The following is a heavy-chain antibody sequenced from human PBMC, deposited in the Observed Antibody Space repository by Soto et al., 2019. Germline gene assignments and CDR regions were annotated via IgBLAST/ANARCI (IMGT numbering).Heavy chain of an antibody. CDR3: ARGGSRSWYSEDYYYYMDV. V-gene: IGHV3-21*01. CDR1: GFTFSSYS. D-gene: IGHD6-13*01. J-gene: IGHJ6*03. Sequence: PGGSLRLSCAASGFTFSSYSMNWVRQAPGKGLEWVSSISSSSSYIYYADSVKGRFTISRDNAKNSLYLQMNSLRAEDTAVYYCARGGSRSWYSEDYYYYMDVWGKGTTVTVSS. CDR2: ISSSSSYI.